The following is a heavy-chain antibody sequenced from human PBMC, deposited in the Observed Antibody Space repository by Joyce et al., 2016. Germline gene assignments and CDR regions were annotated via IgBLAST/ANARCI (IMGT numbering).Heavy chain of an antibody. CDR1: GFCFTSYW. Sequence: EVQLVESGGGSVQPGGSLRLSCAASGFCFTSYWMNWVRQAPGKELECVAGIKKDGSDKYYLDSVKGRFTISRDNAKNSLSLQMDSLRAEDTAVYYCATTVEFWGQGTLVIVSS. J-gene: IGHJ4*02. D-gene: IGHD7-27*01. CDR3: ATTVEF. V-gene: IGHV3-7*03. CDR2: IKKDGSDK.